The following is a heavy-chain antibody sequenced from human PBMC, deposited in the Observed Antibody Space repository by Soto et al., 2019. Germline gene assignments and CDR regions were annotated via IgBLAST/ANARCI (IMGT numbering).Heavy chain of an antibody. CDR2: INPSGGST. V-gene: IGHV1-46*01. CDR1: GYTFTSYY. J-gene: IGHJ4*02. CDR3: VVVAGTGDEDY. D-gene: IGHD6-19*01. Sequence: QVQLVQSGAEVKKPGASVKVSCKASGYTFTSYYMHWVRQAPGQGLEWMGIINPSGGSTSYAQKFKGRVTMTRDTSTSTVYMELSSLRSEDTAVYYCVVVAGTGDEDYWGQGTLVTVSS.